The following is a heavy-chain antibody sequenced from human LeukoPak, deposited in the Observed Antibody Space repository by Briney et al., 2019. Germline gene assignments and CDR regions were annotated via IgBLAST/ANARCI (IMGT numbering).Heavy chain of an antibody. CDR1: GGTFSSYA. Sequence: SVKVSCKASGGTFSSYAISWVRQAPGQGLEWMGRIIPILGIANYAQKFQGRVTITADKSTGTAYMELSSLRSEDTAVYYCARDTAMPKNWFDPWGQGTLVTVSS. CDR2: IIPILGIA. V-gene: IGHV1-69*04. J-gene: IGHJ5*02. D-gene: IGHD5-18*01. CDR3: ARDTAMPKNWFDP.